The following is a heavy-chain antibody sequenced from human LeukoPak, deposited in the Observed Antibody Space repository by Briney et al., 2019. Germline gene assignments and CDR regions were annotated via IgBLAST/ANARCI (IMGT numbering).Heavy chain of an antibody. D-gene: IGHD3-3*01. CDR3: ARVSRIFGVVTYFDY. CDR2: INPNSGGT. CDR1: GYTFTGYY. Sequence: GASVKVSCKASGYTFTGYYMHWVRQAPGQGLEWMGWINPNSGGTNYAQKFQGRVTMTRDTSISTAYMELSRLRSDDTAVYYCARVSRIFGVVTYFDYWGQGTLVTVSS. J-gene: IGHJ4*02. V-gene: IGHV1-2*02.